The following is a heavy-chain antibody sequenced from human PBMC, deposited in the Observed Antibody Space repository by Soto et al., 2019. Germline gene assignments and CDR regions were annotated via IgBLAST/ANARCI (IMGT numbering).Heavy chain of an antibody. D-gene: IGHD5-18*01. J-gene: IGHJ6*02. V-gene: IGHV4-34*01. Sequence: SETLSLTCAVYGGSFSGHYWSWIRQPPGKGLEWIGEINHSGSTNYNPSLKSRVTISVDTSKNQFSLKLSSVTAADTAVYYYARGQRNTAMLLSQYYYYGMDVWGQGTTVTVSS. CDR3: ARGQRNTAMLLSQYYYYGMDV. CDR1: GGSFSGHY. CDR2: INHSGST.